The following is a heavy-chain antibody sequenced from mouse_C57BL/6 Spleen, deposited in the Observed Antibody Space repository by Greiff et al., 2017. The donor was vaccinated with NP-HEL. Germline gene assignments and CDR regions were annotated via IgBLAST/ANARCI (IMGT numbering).Heavy chain of an antibody. J-gene: IGHJ2*01. Sequence: VKVVESGAELVRPGASVKLSCKASGYTFTDYYINWVKQRPGQGLEWIARIYPGSGNTYYNEKFKGKATLTAEKSSSTAYMQLSSLTSEDSAVYFCARSRTSYYFDYWGQGTTLTVSS. CDR2: IYPGSGNT. V-gene: IGHV1-76*01. CDR3: ARSRTSYYFDY. CDR1: GYTFTDYY.